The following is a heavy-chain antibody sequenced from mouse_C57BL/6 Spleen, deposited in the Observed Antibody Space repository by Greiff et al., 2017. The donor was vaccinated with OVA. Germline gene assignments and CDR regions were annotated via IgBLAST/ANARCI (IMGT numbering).Heavy chain of an antibody. Sequence: QVQLQQPGAELVKPGASVKLSCKASGYTFTSYWMHWGKQRPGRGLEWIGRIDPNSGGTKSNEKFKSKATLTVDKPASTAYRQLSGLTSEGSAVYYCARGAATRWYFDVWGTGTTVTVSS. CDR1: GYTFTSYW. J-gene: IGHJ1*03. CDR3: ARGAATRWYFDV. CDR2: IDPNSGGT. V-gene: IGHV1-72*01. D-gene: IGHD3-3*01.